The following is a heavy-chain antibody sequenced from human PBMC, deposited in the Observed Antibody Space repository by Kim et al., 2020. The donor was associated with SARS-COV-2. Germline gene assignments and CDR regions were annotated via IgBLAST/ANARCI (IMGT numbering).Heavy chain of an antibody. CDR2: IRNKGNTYST. V-gene: IGHV3-72*01. D-gene: IGHD1-26*01. J-gene: IGHJ4*02. CDR1: GFTFSDHY. CDR3: ARRGSGSLRAFDY. Sequence: GGSLRLSCAASGFTFSDHYMDWVRQAPGKGLEWVGRIRNKGNTYSTEYAASVQGRFTISRDDSKNSLSLQMNSLKIEDTAVYYCARRGSGSLRAFDYWGQGTLVTVSS.